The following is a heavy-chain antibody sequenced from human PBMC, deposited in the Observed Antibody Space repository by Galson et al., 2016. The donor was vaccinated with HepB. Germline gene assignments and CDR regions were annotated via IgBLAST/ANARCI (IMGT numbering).Heavy chain of an antibody. J-gene: IGHJ6*02. Sequence: SLRLSCAASGFTFSSYEMNWVRQAPGKGLEWVSYISNSGSTIYYADSVKGRFTISRDNAKNSLYLHMNSLRAEDTAVYYCARADCDILSGYSQDYGMDVWGQGTTVTVSS. CDR2: ISNSGSTI. CDR1: GFTFSSYE. V-gene: IGHV3-48*03. D-gene: IGHD3-9*01. CDR3: ARADCDILSGYSQDYGMDV.